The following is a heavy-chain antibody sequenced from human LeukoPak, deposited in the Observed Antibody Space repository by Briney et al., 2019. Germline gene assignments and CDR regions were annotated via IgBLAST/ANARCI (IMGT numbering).Heavy chain of an antibody. V-gene: IGHV1-2*02. CDR1: GCTFSGHY. CDR2: INPNTGGA. Sequence: GASVRVSCKASGCTFSGHYIHWVRQAPGLALEWIGWINPNTGGAHFTQSFQGRVTMTGDTSISTVYMELTRLTSDDTAVYYCARDSDDAISTVCDYWGQGTLVTVSS. CDR3: ARDSDDAISTVCDY. D-gene: IGHD4-17*01. J-gene: IGHJ4*02.